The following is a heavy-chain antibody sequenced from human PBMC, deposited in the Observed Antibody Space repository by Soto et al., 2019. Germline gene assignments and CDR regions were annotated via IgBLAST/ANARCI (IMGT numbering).Heavy chain of an antibody. CDR1: GFTFSSYA. CDR2: ISGSGGST. J-gene: IGHJ5*02. D-gene: IGHD3-10*01. V-gene: IGHV3-23*01. Sequence: PGGSLRLSCAASGFTFSSYAMSWVRQAPGKWLEWVSAISGSGGSTYYADSVRGRFTISRDNSKNTLYLQMNSLRAEDTAVYYCAKDYYGSGSYSVYNWFDPWGQGTLVTVSS. CDR3: AKDYYGSGSYSVYNWFDP.